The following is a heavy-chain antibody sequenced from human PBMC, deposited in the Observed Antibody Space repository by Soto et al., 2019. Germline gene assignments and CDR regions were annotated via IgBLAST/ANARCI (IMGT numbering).Heavy chain of an antibody. CDR1: GGSISSSSYY. CDR2: IYYSGNT. CDR3: AREGGRYCTGGSCPVDY. Sequence: SETLSLTCTVSGGSISSSSYYWGWIRQPPGKGLEWIGSIYYSGNTYYTPSLKSRVTISVDTSKNQFSLKLSSVTAADTAVYYCAREGGRYCTGGSCPVDYWGQGTLVTLAS. V-gene: IGHV4-39*02. D-gene: IGHD2-15*01. J-gene: IGHJ4*02.